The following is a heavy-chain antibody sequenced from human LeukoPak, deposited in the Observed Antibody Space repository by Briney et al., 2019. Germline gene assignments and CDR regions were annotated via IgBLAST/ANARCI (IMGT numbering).Heavy chain of an antibody. CDR2: IKEDGSEK. CDR3: TRNQD. J-gene: IGHJ4*02. Sequence: GGSLRLSCVVSGFTFNRAWMSWARQAPGKGLEWVANIKEDGSEKYYVDSVKGRFTISRDIAKNSLYLQMNSLRAEDTAVYYCTRNQDWGQGTLVTVSS. V-gene: IGHV3-7*01. CDR1: GFTFNRAW.